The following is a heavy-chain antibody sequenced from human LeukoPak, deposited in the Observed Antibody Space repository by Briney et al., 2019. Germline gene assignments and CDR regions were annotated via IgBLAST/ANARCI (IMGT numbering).Heavy chain of an antibody. D-gene: IGHD3-10*01. J-gene: IGHJ4*02. CDR1: GFTFSSYA. CDR2: ISGSGGST. V-gene: IGHV3-23*01. Sequence: GGSLRLSCAASGFTFSSYAMSWVRQAPGKGLEWVSAISGSGGSTYYADSVKGRFTISRDNSKNTPYLQMNSLRAEDTAVYYCAKDRESLWFGELLYFDYWGQGTLVTVSS. CDR3: AKDRESLWFGELLYFDY.